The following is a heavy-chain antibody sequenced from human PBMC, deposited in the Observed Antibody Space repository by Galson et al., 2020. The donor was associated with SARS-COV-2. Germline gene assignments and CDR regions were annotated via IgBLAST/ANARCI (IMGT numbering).Heavy chain of an antibody. J-gene: IGHJ2*01. D-gene: IGHD6-25*01. V-gene: IGHV4-39*07. CDR2: NNHSGRT. Sequence: SETLSLTCIVSGGSISSTSYYWAWIRQPPGKGLEWFGSNNHSGRTNYNPSVKSRVTISVDTSSNQFSLKMSSVTAADTAVYYCASSWAADWYFDLWGRGTLVTVSS. CDR1: GGSISSTSYY. CDR3: ASSWAADWYFDL.